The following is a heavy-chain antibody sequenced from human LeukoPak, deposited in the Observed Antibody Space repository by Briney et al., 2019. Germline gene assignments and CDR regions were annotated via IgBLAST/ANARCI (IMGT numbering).Heavy chain of an antibody. CDR3: ARAPPGYSSGWFDYFDY. V-gene: IGHV4-59*01. D-gene: IGHD6-19*01. CDR2: IYYSGTT. J-gene: IGHJ4*02. Sequence: SETLSLTCAVYGGSFSGYYWSWIRQPPGKGLEWIGFIYYSGTTNYNPSLKSRVTMSLDTSKSQFSLKLTSVTAADTAVYYCARAPPGYSSGWFDYFDYWGQGALVTVSS. CDR1: GGSFSGYY.